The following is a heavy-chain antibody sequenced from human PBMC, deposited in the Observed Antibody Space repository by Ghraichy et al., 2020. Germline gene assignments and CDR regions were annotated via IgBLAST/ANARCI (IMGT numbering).Heavy chain of an antibody. V-gene: IGHV4-30-4*01. CDR1: GGSITSGDYY. D-gene: IGHD3-3*01. CDR3: ARGGYDFWSGRFDY. J-gene: IGHJ4*02. Sequence: TLSLTCTVSGGSITSGDYYWTWIRQPPGKGLEWVGYIYYSGSTYYNPSLKSRVIISVDTSKNQFSLKLTSVTAADTAVYYCARGGYDFWSGRFDYWGQGTLVTVSS. CDR2: IYYSGST.